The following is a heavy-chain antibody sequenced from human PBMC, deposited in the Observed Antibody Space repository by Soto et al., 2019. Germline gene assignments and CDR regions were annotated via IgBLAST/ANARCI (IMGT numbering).Heavy chain of an antibody. V-gene: IGHV3-30-3*01. CDR2: ISYDGSNK. CDR3: ARDRIAAAGQILVDY. D-gene: IGHD6-13*01. J-gene: IGHJ4*02. Sequence: PGGSLRLSCAASGFTFSSYAMHWVRQAPGKGLEWVAVISYDGSNKYYADSVKGRFTISRDNSKNTLYLQMNSQRAEDTAVYYCARDRIAAAGQILVDYWGQGTLVTVSS. CDR1: GFTFSSYA.